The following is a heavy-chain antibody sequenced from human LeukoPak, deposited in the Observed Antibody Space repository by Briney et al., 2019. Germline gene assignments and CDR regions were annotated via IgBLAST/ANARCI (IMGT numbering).Heavy chain of an antibody. J-gene: IGHJ4*02. D-gene: IGHD3-3*01. CDR3: ARSRTEWFDFDY. CDR1: GFTDSSNY. Sequence: GGSLRLSCAASGFTDSSNYMSSVRQAPGKGLEWVSVIYSGGSTYYADSVKGRFTISRDNSKNTLYLQMNGLRAEDTAVYCCARSRTEWFDFDYWGQRTLVTVSS. V-gene: IGHV3-53*01. CDR2: IYSGGST.